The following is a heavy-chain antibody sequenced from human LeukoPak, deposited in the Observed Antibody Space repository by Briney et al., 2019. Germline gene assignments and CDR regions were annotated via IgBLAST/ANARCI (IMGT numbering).Heavy chain of an antibody. D-gene: IGHD4/OR15-4a*01. V-gene: IGHV3-30*14. CDR2: ISYDGSNK. CDR3: ARRAGAYSHPYDY. CDR1: GFTFSSYA. J-gene: IGHJ4*02. Sequence: GGSLRLSCAASGFTFSSYAMHWVRQAPGKGVEWVAVISYDGSNKYYADSVKGRFTISRDNAKNTVYLQMNSLTAEDTAVYYCARRAGAYSHPYDYWGQGTLVTVSS.